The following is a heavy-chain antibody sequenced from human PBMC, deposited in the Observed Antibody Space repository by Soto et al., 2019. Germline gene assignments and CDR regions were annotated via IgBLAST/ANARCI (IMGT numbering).Heavy chain of an antibody. CDR3: ARDSGKGAYFDY. D-gene: IGHD1-26*01. CDR2: IRNKANSYTT. Sequence: EVQLVESGGGLVQPGGSQRLSCAASGFTFSDHYMDWVRQAPGKGLEWVGRIRNKANSYTTDYAASVKGRFTISRDDSKDSLYQQMNSLKTEDTAIYCCARDSGKGAYFDYWGHGTLATVSS. J-gene: IGHJ4*01. V-gene: IGHV3-72*01. CDR1: GFTFSDHY.